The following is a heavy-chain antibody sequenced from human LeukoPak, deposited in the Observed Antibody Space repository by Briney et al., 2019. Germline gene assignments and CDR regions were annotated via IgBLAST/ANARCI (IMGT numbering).Heavy chain of an antibody. CDR3: ARAYDSSGYCPDY. CDR1: GYTFTDYD. J-gene: IGHJ4*02. CDR2: INPNSGGT. V-gene: IGHV1-2*02. D-gene: IGHD3-22*01. Sequence: GASVKVSCKASGYTFTDYDMHWVRQAPGQGLEWMGWINPNSGGTNYAQKFQGRVTMTRDTSISTAYMELSRLRSDDTAVYYCARAYDSSGYCPDYWGQGTLVTVSS.